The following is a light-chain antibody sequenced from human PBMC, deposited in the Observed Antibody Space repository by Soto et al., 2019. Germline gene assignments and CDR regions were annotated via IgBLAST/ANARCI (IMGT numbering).Light chain of an antibody. V-gene: IGLV2-14*01. J-gene: IGLJ1*01. CDR2: EVS. CDR1: SSDVGGYNY. CDR3: LSNKRHSTYF. Sequence: QSALTQPASVSGSPGQSITISCTGTSSDVGGYNYVSWYQQHPGKAPKLMIYEVSNRPSGVSNRFSGSKSGNTASLTISGPRGGEEVVYNSLSNKRHSTYFFGPGT.